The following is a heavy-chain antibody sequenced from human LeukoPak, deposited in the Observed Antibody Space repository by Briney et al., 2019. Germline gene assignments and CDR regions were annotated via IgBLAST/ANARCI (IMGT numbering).Heavy chain of an antibody. V-gene: IGHV1-18*01. D-gene: IGHD2-15*01. J-gene: IGHJ4*02. Sequence: ASVKVSCKASGYNFIIYGLTWVRQAPGQGLEWMGWINNNNGDTNYAQKIQDRVTMITDTSTSTAYMELRSLRYDDTAVYYCARYPRYCGSGGCMGLDHWGQGTLVTVSS. CDR2: INNNNGDT. CDR3: ARYPRYCGSGGCMGLDH. CDR1: GYNFIIYG.